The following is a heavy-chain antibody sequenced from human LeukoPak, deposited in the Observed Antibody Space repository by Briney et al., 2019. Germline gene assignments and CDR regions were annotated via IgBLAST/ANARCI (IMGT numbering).Heavy chain of an antibody. CDR1: GFTFSSYG. V-gene: IGHV3-33*01. CDR3: ARGWELLYWYGMDV. J-gene: IGHJ6*02. Sequence: PGRSLRLYCAASGFTFSSYGMHWVRQAPGKGLEWVAVIWYDGSNKYYADSVKGRFTISRDNSKNTLYLQMNSLRAEDTAVYYCARGWELLYWYGMDVWGQGTTVTVSS. D-gene: IGHD1-26*01. CDR2: IWYDGSNK.